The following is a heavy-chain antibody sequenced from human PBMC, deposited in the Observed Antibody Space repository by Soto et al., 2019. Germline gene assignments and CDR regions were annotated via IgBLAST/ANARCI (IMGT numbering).Heavy chain of an antibody. D-gene: IGHD6-19*01. V-gene: IGHV4-39*01. CDR1: GETISSYNY. CDR2: INYSGDI. Sequence: SETLSLTCTVSGETISSYNYWGWLRQPPGKGLEWIGSINYSGDINYNPSLQSRVTLSVDTSKNQFSLKLSSVTAADTAVYYCARHVAANYYYYGMDVWGQGTTVTVSS. J-gene: IGHJ6*02. CDR3: ARHVAANYYYYGMDV.